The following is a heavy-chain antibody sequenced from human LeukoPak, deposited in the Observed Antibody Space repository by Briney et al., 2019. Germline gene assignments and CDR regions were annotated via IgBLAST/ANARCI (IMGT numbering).Heavy chain of an antibody. CDR2: ISSSSSTI. CDR1: GFTFGRFS. CDR3: ARGLFGVVIHNWFDP. Sequence: RPGGSLRLSCAASGFTFGRFSMNWVRQAPGKGLECISYISSSSSTIYYADSVRGRFTISRDNAKNSLYLQMNSLRAEDTAVYYCARGLFGVVIHNWFDPWGQGTLVTVSS. D-gene: IGHD3-3*01. V-gene: IGHV3-48*01. J-gene: IGHJ5*02.